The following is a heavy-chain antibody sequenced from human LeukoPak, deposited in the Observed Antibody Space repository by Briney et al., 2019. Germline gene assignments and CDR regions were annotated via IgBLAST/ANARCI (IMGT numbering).Heavy chain of an antibody. CDR2: ISSSSSYI. CDR3: ARATYCSSTSCYKGNALDI. D-gene: IGHD2-2*02. CDR1: GFTFSSYS. J-gene: IGHJ3*02. Sequence: PGGSLRLSCAASGFTFSSYSMNWVRQAPGKGLEWVSSISSSSSYIYYADSVKGRFTISRDNAKNSLYLQMNSLRAEDTAVYYCARATYCSSTSCYKGNALDIWGQGTMVTVSS. V-gene: IGHV3-21*01.